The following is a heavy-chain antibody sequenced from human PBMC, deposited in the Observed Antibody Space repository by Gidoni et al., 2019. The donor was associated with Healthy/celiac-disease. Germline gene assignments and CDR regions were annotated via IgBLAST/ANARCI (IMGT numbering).Heavy chain of an antibody. CDR3: PLLDNWNDWSGDY. CDR1: GFSCSSYA. CDR2: ISGSVGST. J-gene: IGHJ4*02. Sequence: EVQLLESGGGLVQPGGSLRLSCAASGFSCSSYAMRWVRQAPGKGLEWVSAISGSVGSTYYADSVKGRFTISRDNSKNTLYLQMNSLRAEDTAVYYCPLLDNWNDWSGDYWGQGTLVTVSS. D-gene: IGHD1-1*01. V-gene: IGHV3-23*01.